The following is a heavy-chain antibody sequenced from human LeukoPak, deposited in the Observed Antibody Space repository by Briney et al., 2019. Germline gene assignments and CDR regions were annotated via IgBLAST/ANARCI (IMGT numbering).Heavy chain of an antibody. CDR2: INAGNVAT. J-gene: IGHJ6*02. CDR3: ARERWHCRGNDCYSVYYYGLDV. CDR1: GYTFTNYA. Sequence: ASVKVSCKASGYTFTNYAFHWGRQAPGQRLELLGWINAGNVATKYSQKFQARVTITRDTSASTVYMELSNLTSDDTAVYYCARERWHCRGNDCYSVYYYGLDVWGQGTTVTVSS. D-gene: IGHD2-15*01. V-gene: IGHV1-3*01.